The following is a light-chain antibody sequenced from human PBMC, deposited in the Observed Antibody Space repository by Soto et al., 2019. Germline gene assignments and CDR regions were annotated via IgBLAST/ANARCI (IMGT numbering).Light chain of an antibody. CDR2: DNH. CDR1: SSNVGDNF. CDR3: ATWDGSLSVVV. Sequence: QSVLTQPPSVSAAPGQRVTISCSGNSSNVGDNFVSWYQQPPEAAPKLLIYDNHKRPSGIPDRFSGSKSGTSDTLGITGLQTGDEADYYCATWDGSLSVVVFGGGTKLTVL. V-gene: IGLV1-51*01. J-gene: IGLJ3*02.